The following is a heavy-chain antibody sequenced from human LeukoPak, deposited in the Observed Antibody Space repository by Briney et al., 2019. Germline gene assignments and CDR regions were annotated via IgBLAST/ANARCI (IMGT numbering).Heavy chain of an antibody. Sequence: SETLSLTCTVSGGSISSFYYTWIRQPPGKGLEWIGYIDSSGITNYNSSLNSRVTISLDTSQNQFSLKLSSVTAADAAVYYCARRGPPRTMLRGVKSGWFDPWGQGTLVTVSS. CDR1: GGSISSFY. CDR2: IDSSGIT. J-gene: IGHJ5*02. V-gene: IGHV4-59*12. D-gene: IGHD3-10*01. CDR3: ARRGPPRTMLRGVKSGWFDP.